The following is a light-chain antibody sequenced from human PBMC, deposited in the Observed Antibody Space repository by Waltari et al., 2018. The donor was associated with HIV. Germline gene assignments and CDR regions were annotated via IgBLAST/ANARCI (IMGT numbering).Light chain of an antibody. Sequence: QSALTQPASVSGSPGQSITISCTGTSSDVGGYNYVSWYQHHPGKAPKRLIYEVSNRPSGVSNRFSGSKSGNTASLIISGLQAEDEADYYCSSYTSSSTLAVFGGGTKLTVL. V-gene: IGLV2-14*01. CDR1: SSDVGGYNY. CDR3: SSYTSSSTLAV. J-gene: IGLJ2*01. CDR2: EVS.